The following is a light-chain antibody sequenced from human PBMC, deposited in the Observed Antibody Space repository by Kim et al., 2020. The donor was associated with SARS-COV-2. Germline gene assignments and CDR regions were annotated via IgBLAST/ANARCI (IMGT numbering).Light chain of an antibody. Sequence: EIVLTQSPGTLPLSPGERATLSCRASQSVTSNYLAWYQQKPGQAPRLLIHGASRRATGVPDRFSGSGSGTDFTLTITRLEPKDFEVYYCQQYGTTPPTFGQGTKVDIK. CDR1: QSVTSNY. J-gene: IGKJ1*01. CDR3: QQYGTTPPT. V-gene: IGKV3-20*01. CDR2: GAS.